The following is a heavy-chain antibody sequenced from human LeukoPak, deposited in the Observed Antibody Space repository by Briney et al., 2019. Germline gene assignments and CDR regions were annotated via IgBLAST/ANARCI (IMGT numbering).Heavy chain of an antibody. CDR2: INHSGST. CDR3: ARVVPAVISYYYYGMDV. Sequence: SETLSLTCAVYGGSFSGYYWSWIRQPPGKGLEWIGEINHSGSTNYNPSLKSRVTISVDASKNQFSLKLSSVTAADTAVYYCARVVPAVISYYYYGMDVWGQGTTVTVSS. D-gene: IGHD2-2*01. V-gene: IGHV4-34*01. CDR1: GGSFSGYY. J-gene: IGHJ6*02.